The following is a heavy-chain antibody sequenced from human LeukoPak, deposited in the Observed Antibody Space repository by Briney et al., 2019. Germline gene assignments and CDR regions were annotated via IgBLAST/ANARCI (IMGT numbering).Heavy chain of an antibody. CDR2: ISWNSGSI. D-gene: IGHD2-2*01. V-gene: IGHV3-9*01. CDR1: GFTFDDYA. CDR3: AKDYQGYVVDYYYMDV. J-gene: IGHJ6*03. Sequence: GGSLRLSCAASGFTFDDYAMHWVRQAPGKGLEWVSGISWNSGSIGYADSVKGRFTISRDNAKNSLYLQMNSLRAEDTALYYCAKDYQGYVVDYYYMDVWGKGTTVTVSS.